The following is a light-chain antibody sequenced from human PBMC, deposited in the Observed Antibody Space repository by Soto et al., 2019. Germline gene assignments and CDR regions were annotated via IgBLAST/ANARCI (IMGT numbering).Light chain of an antibody. CDR2: EAN. CDR3: TSYSRYRVLV. J-gene: IGLJ3*02. CDR1: SSDVGNYNL. V-gene: IGLV2-14*02. Sequence: QSALTQPASVSGSPGQSITISCTGTSSDVGNYNLVSWYQQHPGRAPKLIIYEANERPSGVSDRFSGSNSGNTASLTISGLQAEDEADYYCTSYSRYRVLVFGGGTKVTVL.